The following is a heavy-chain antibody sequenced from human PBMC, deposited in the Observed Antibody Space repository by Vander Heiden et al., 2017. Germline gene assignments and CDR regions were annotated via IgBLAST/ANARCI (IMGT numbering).Heavy chain of an antibody. D-gene: IGHD1-26*01. J-gene: IGHJ2*01. Sequence: VQPVPSGAAVHKPGPSLQISCQVSVHTLSTYWINWVRQKPGKGLEWLGRIDPSDSYTNDSPSFQGHVTISVDNSISTAYLQWGSLKASDSGMYFCARLSANYCGTDWHFDLWGRGTLVTVSS. CDR2: IDPSDSYT. CDR1: VHTLSTYW. CDR3: ARLSANYCGTDWHFDL. V-gene: IGHV5-10-1*03.